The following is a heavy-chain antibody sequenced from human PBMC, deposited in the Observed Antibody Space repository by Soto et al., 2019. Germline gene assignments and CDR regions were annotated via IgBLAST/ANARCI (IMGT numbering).Heavy chain of an antibody. J-gene: IGHJ4*02. D-gene: IGHD6-6*01. V-gene: IGHV3-21*01. CDR3: ARDRSSSSGDY. CDR1: GFSFSSYN. CDR2: ISSSSNYI. Sequence: EVQLVESGGGLVKPGGSRRLSCAASGFSFSSYNMNWVRQAPGKGLERVSSISSSSNYIYHADSVKGRFKISRDNAKNSLYLQMNSLRAEDTAVYYCARDRSSSSGDYWGQGTLVTVSS.